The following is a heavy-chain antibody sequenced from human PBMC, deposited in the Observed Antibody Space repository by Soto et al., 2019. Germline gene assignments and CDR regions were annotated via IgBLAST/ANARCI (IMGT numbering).Heavy chain of an antibody. D-gene: IGHD3-10*01. CDR2: INHAEST. V-gene: IGHV4-59*01. CDR1: GDSIIGFY. Sequence: SETLSLTCTVSGDSIIGFYWGWIRQPPGKGLEWIGYINHAESTYYSPSLQSRVTISLDSSKTQFSLILTSVTAADTAVYFCAGFRRNYLDSWGQGTLVTVSS. J-gene: IGHJ4*02. CDR3: AGFRRNYLDS.